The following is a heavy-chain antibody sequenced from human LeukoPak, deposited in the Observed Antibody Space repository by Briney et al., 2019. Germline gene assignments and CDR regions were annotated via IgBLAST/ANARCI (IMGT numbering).Heavy chain of an antibody. D-gene: IGHD3-16*02. Sequence: TLSLTCTVSGGSISSGDYYWSWIRQPPGKGLVWIGYIYDSGSTYHNPSLKSRVTISVDTSKNQFSLKLSSVTAADTAVYYCARAPVSSSYRWYFDLWGRGTLVTVSS. CDR3: ARAPVSSSYRWYFDL. J-gene: IGHJ2*01. V-gene: IGHV4-30-4*08. CDR1: GGSISSGDYY. CDR2: IYDSGST.